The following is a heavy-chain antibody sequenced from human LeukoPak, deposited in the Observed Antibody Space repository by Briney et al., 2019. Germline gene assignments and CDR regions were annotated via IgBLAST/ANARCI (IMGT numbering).Heavy chain of an antibody. Sequence: ETLSLTCPVSGGSISSYYWSWIRQPPGKGLEWIGYIYYSGSTNYNPSLKSRVTISVDTSKNQFSLKLSSVTAADTALYYCARVRPTGPFDAFDIWGQGTMDTVSS. V-gene: IGHV4-59*01. J-gene: IGHJ3*02. CDR1: GGSISSYY. CDR2: IYYSGST. CDR3: ARVRPTGPFDAFDI. D-gene: IGHD4-17*01.